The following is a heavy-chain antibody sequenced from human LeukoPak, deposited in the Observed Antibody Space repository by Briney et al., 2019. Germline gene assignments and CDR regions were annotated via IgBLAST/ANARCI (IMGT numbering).Heavy chain of an antibody. V-gene: IGHV4-30-4*02. J-gene: IGHJ4*02. D-gene: IGHD1-1*01. CDR3: ARVGDWNDLVY. CDR1: GGSISSGDYY. Sequence: SETLSLTCTVSGGSISSGDYYWSWIRQPPGKGLEWIGYIYYSGSTYYNPSLKSRVTISVDTSKNQFSLKLSSVTAADTAVYYFARVGDWNDLVYWGQGTLVTVSS. CDR2: IYYSGST.